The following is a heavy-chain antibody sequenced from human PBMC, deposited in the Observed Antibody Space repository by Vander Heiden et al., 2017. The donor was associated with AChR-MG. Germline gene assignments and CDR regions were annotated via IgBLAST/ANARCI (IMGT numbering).Heavy chain of an antibody. CDR1: GYTFTSYG. CDR2: ISAYNGNT. D-gene: IGHD2-2*01. CDR3: ARDAPCSSTSCPSLYYYYYMDV. J-gene: IGHJ6*03. Sequence: QVQLVQSGAEVKKPGASVKVSCQASGYTFTSYGISWVRQAPGQGLEWMGWISAYNGNTNNAQKLQGRVTMTTDTSTSTAYMELRSLRSDDTAVYYCARDAPCSSTSCPSLYYYYYMDVWGKGTTVTVSS. V-gene: IGHV1-18*01.